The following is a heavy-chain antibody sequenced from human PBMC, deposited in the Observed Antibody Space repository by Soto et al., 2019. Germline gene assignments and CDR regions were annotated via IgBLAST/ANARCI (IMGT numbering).Heavy chain of an antibody. V-gene: IGHV3-30*03. Sequence: QVQLVASGGGVVQPGRSLSLSCAASGFTLSGHGLHWVRQAPGKGLEWVAVVTHDGTERQYPDSVKGRFTITRDISKNTFYLQMNSLRVEETAMYYCAREKNSGYYRTVDYWGQGTLVTISS. J-gene: IGHJ4*02. D-gene: IGHD3-10*01. CDR3: AREKNSGYYRTVDY. CDR2: VTHDGTER. CDR1: GFTLSGHG.